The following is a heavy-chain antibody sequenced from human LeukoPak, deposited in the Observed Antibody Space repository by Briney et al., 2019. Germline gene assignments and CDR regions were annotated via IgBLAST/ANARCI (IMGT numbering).Heavy chain of an antibody. D-gene: IGHD4-17*01. CDR3: ARDSTVSHYSTVLWAFDI. Sequence: VASVKVSCKASGYTFTGHYMHWVRQAPGQGLEWMGWINPNSGGTNYAQKFQGRVTMTRDTSISTAYMELSRLRSDDTAVYYCARDSTVSHYSTVLWAFDIWGQGTMVTVSS. J-gene: IGHJ3*02. V-gene: IGHV1-2*02. CDR1: GYTFTGHY. CDR2: INPNSGGT.